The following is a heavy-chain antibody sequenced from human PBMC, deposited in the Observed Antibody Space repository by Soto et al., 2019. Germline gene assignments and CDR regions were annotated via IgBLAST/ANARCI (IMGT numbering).Heavy chain of an antibody. CDR1: GVSIGSSYY. CDR3: ARSLGWYAIDY. D-gene: IGHD6-19*01. Sequence: QVLLQESGPGLVQPSGTLSLSCVVSGVSIGSSYYWGWVRQSPGKGLEWLGDMSHIGSVNYNPSLKSRVTMSMDKSQKHFSLKLNSVTAADTAVYYCARSLGWYAIDYWGQGTLVIVSS. V-gene: IGHV4-4*02. J-gene: IGHJ4*02. CDR2: MSHIGSV.